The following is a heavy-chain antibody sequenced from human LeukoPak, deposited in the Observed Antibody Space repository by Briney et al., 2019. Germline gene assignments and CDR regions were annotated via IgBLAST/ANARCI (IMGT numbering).Heavy chain of an antibody. D-gene: IGHD5-12*01. V-gene: IGHV3-74*01. CDR1: GFTFSSYW. CDR2: INSDGSST. CDR3: ARWEIVATSGMDV. J-gene: IGHJ6*04. Sequence: GGSLRFSCAASGFTFSSYWMHWVRQAPGKGLVWVSRINSDGSSTSYADSVKGRFTISRDNAKNTLYLQTNSLRAEDTAVYYCARWEIVATSGMDVWGKGTTVTISS.